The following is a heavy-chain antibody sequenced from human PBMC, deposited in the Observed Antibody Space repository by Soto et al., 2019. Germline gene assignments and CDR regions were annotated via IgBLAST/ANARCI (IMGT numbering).Heavy chain of an antibody. CDR2: INDGGIT. V-gene: IGHV4-34*02. CDR1: GGCFTGYF. CDR3: APTPRLLVP. Sequence: QAQLQQSGAGLLKPSETLSLTCTVSGGCFTGYFYSWIRQPPGKGLEWIGEINDGGITKYNPSLKSRVTMSADTAKKQFSLRLTSLTVADTAVYYCAPTPRLLVPWGQGSPVFVSS. D-gene: IGHD2-8*02. J-gene: IGHJ5*02.